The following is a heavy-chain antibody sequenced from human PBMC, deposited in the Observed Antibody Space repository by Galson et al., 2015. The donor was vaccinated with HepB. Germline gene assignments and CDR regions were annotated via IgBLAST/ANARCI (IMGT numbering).Heavy chain of an antibody. CDR1: GFTFSSYA. J-gene: IGHJ4*02. V-gene: IGHV3-23*01. CDR2: ISSSGGGT. CDR3: ARGVSGTYYNPAI. Sequence: SLRLSCAASGFTFSSYAMCWVRQIPGKGLEWVSSISSSGGGTYYADSVKGRFTISRDNSKNTLYLQMNSLRAVDTAVFYCARGVSGTYYNPAIWGQGTLVTVSS. D-gene: IGHD3-10*01.